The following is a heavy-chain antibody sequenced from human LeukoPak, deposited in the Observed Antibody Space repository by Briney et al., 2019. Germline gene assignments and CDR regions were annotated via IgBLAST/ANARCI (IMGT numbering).Heavy chain of an antibody. CDR2: IIPIFGTA. D-gene: IGHD6-13*01. CDR3: ARDSLDSSSWDYYYGMDV. V-gene: IGHV1-69*13. CDR1: GGTFSSYA. Sequence: SVMVSCKASGGTFSSYAISWVRQAPGQGLEWMGGIIPIFGTANYAQKFQGRVTITADESTSTAYMELSSLRSEDTAVYYWARDSLDSSSWDYYYGMDVWGKGTTVTVSS. J-gene: IGHJ6*04.